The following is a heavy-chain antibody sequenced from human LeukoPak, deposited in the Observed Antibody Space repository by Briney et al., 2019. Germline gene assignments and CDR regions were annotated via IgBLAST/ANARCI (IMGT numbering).Heavy chain of an antibody. CDR3: AKDIAAAGTHGMDV. J-gene: IGHJ6*02. V-gene: IGHV3-64*04. CDR1: GFPFSSYA. Sequence: PGGSLRLSCSASGFPFSSYAMHWVRQAPGKGLEYVSSISDSGGSTYYADSVKGRFTISRDNSKNTLYLQMNSLRAEDTAVYYCAKDIAAAGTHGMDVWGQGTTVTVSS. D-gene: IGHD6-13*01. CDR2: ISDSGGST.